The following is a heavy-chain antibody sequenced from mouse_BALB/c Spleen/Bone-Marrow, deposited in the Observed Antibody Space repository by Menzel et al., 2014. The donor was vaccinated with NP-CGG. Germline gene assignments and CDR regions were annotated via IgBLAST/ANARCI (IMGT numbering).Heavy chain of an antibody. Sequence: VQLQQSGAELVKPGASVKLSCTASGFNIKDTYMHWVKQRPEQGLEWIGRIDPANGNTKYDPKFQGEATITADTSSNTAYLQLSGLTSEDTAVYYCVRSREYYFDYWGQCTTLTVSS. J-gene: IGHJ2*01. D-gene: IGHD1-1*01. V-gene: IGHV14-3*02. CDR3: VRSREYYFDY. CDR1: GFNIKDTY. CDR2: IDPANGNT.